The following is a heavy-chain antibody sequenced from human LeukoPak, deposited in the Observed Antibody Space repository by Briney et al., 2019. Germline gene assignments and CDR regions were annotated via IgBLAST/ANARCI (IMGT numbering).Heavy chain of an antibody. Sequence: GGSLRLSCAASGFTFSSYSMNWVRQAPGKGLEGVSSITGSTGSTYYADSVKGRSTISRDNSKNTLYLQMNSLRAEDTAVYYCAKRYSGSSGLYNFDYWGQGTLVTVSS. V-gene: IGHV3-23*01. D-gene: IGHD1-26*01. CDR2: ITGSTGST. CDR1: GFTFSSYS. J-gene: IGHJ4*02. CDR3: AKRYSGSSGLYNFDY.